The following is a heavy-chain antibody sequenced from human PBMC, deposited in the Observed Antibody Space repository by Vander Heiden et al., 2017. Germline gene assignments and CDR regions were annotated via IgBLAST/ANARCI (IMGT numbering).Heavy chain of an antibody. CDR3: ARDRQYEVLPNYGMDV. V-gene: IGHV4-31*02. Sequence: WSWIRQHPGKGLEWIGYIYYSGSTYYNPSLKSRVTISVDTSKSQFSLKLSSVTAADTAVYYCARDRQYEVLPNYGMDVWGQGTTVTVSS. D-gene: IGHD3-3*01. J-gene: IGHJ6*02. CDR2: IYYSGST.